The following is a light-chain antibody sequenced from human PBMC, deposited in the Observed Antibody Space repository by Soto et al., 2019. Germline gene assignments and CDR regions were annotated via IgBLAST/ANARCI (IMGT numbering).Light chain of an antibody. Sequence: QSVLTQPASVSGSPGQSITISCTGTSSDVGGYNYLSWYQQNPGKAPKVMIYEVSNRPSGVSNRFSGSKSGNTASLTISGLQAEDAADYYCSSYTTSGTPVFGGGTKLTVL. CDR3: SSYTTSGTPV. CDR2: EVS. J-gene: IGLJ3*02. CDR1: SSDVGGYNY. V-gene: IGLV2-14*01.